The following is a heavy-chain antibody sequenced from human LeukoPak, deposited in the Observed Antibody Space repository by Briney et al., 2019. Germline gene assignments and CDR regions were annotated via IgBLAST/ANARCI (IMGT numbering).Heavy chain of an antibody. V-gene: IGHV4-59*08. Sequence: SETLSLTCAVSGGSINSDYWSWIRQPSGKGLEWIGCIYYSGATNYNPSLNSRVTISIDTSKAQFSLRLTSVTAADTAVYYCARHQLRGFLDDNWGQGILVTVSS. CDR2: IYYSGAT. CDR3: ARHQLRGFLDDN. J-gene: IGHJ4*02. D-gene: IGHD3-10*01. CDR1: GGSINSDY.